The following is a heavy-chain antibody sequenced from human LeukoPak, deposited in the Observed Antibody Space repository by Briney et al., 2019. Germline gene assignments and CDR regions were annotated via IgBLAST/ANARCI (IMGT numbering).Heavy chain of an antibody. CDR2: ISSSSSSR. V-gene: IGHV3-48*01. CDR1: GCTFSSYD. CDR3: AKAPLGSCRGARCYYLDV. Sequence: AGTLSLSCAASGCTFSSYDMNWVRKAPRKGKGRIWYISSSSSSRSYANSAKGRFTISSDNARNSLYLQMISLRAEATAAFYCAKAPLGSCRGARCYYLDVWGKGATVTV. D-gene: IGHD2-15*01. J-gene: IGHJ6*03.